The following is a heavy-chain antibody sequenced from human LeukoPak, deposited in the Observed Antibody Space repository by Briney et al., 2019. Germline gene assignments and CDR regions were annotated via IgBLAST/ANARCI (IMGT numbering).Heavy chain of an antibody. CDR3: AILPDYYDSSGLGFLFDY. CDR1: GYSFTSYW. CDR2: IEPSDSYT. Sequence: KGGESLKISCKGSGYSFTSYWISWVRQMPGKGLEWMGRIEPSDSYTNYSPSFQGHVTISADKSISTAYLQWSSLKASDTAMYYCAILPDYYDSSGLGFLFDYWGQGTLVTVSS. V-gene: IGHV5-10-1*01. J-gene: IGHJ4*02. D-gene: IGHD3-22*01.